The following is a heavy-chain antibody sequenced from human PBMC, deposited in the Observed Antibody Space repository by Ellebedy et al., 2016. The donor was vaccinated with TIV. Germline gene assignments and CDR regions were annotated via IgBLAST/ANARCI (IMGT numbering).Heavy chain of an antibody. CDR2: IYYNGNT. CDR3: AREARIAVAGTAGFDY. J-gene: IGHJ4*02. Sequence: MPSETLSLTCTVSGDSISGHYWSWIRQSPGKGLEWIGYIYYNGNTNYNPSLKSRVTISVDTSKNQFSLKLNSVTAADTAVYYCAREARIAVAGTAGFDYWGQGTLVTVSS. CDR1: GDSISGHY. V-gene: IGHV4-59*11. D-gene: IGHD6-19*01.